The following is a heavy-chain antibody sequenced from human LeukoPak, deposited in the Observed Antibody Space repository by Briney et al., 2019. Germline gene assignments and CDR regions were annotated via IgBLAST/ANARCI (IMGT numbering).Heavy chain of an antibody. Sequence: PSETLSLTCTVSGGSTSSYYWSWIRQPPGKGLEWIGYIYYSGSTNYNPSLKSRVTISVDTSKNQFSLKLSSVTAADTAVYYCARVDTAMALFDYWGQGTLVTVSS. D-gene: IGHD5-18*01. V-gene: IGHV4-59*01. J-gene: IGHJ4*02. CDR3: ARVDTAMALFDY. CDR2: IYYSGST. CDR1: GGSTSSYY.